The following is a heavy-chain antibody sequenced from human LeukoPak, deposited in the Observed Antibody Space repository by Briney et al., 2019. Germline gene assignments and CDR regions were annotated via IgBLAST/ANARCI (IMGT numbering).Heavy chain of an antibody. V-gene: IGHV4-59*08. J-gene: IGHJ4*02. Sequence: NPSETLSLTCTVSGGSISPHYWSWIRQPPGKGLEWIGYIYYSGSTNYNPSLKSRVTISINISKNQFSLKLSSVTAADTAVYHCARHYNLAFDYWGQGTLVTVSS. D-gene: IGHD1-14*01. CDR1: GGSISPHY. CDR3: ARHYNLAFDY. CDR2: IYYSGST.